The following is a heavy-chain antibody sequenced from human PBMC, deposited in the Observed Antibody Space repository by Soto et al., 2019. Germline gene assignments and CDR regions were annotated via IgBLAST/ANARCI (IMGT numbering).Heavy chain of an antibody. D-gene: IGHD2-21*02. J-gene: IGHJ4*02. Sequence: QVQLVESGGGVVQPGRSLRLSCSASGFTFSDYAINWVRQAPGKGLEWVASISGDGINKYIADSVKGRFIISRDNSKNTVLLQMSSLGPEDTAVYYCARRLTPSVTAMGYWGRGTLVTVSS. CDR3: ARRLTPSVTAMGY. V-gene: IGHV3-30-3*01. CDR1: GFTFSDYA. CDR2: ISGDGINK.